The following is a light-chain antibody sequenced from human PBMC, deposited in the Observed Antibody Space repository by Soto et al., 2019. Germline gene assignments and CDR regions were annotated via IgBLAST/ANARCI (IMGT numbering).Light chain of an antibody. V-gene: IGKV3-20*01. Sequence: EIVLTQSPGTLSLSPGESATLSCRASLNVGSTSLAWYQQRPGQVPRLLISGTSTRATGIPDRFTGSGSGTDFTLTTIRLQPEDFAVYYCQHYGSSPRTFGQGTRV. CDR2: GTS. CDR3: QHYGSSPRT. CDR1: LNVGSTS. J-gene: IGKJ1*01.